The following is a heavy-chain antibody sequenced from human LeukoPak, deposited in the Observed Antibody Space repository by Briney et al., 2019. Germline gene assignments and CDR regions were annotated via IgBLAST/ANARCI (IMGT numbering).Heavy chain of an antibody. D-gene: IGHD4-11*01. CDR1: GFTFSSYG. CDR2: IWYDGSNK. CDR3: ARDSSGRDYPYYYYGMDV. J-gene: IGHJ6*02. V-gene: IGHV3-33*01. Sequence: GGSLKLSCAASGFTFSSYGMHWVRQAPGKGLEWVAVIWYDGSNKYYADSVKGRFTISRDNSKNTLYLQMNSLRAEDTAVYYCARDSSGRDYPYYYYGMDVWGQGTTVTVSS.